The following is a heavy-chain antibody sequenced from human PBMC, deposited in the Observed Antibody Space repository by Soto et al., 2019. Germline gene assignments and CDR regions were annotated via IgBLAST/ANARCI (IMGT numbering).Heavy chain of an antibody. J-gene: IGHJ1*01. CDR1: GFNVSYNY. Sequence: EVQLVESGRNLTQPGGSLRLSCAVSGFNVSYNYMTWVRQAPGKGLEWVSVIYSGGTTFYADSVKGRFTVSRDNSKNTLYLQMNNLRVEDTAIYYCARVFVDTGMAEYFLHWGQGTLITVSS. CDR2: IYSGGTT. V-gene: IGHV3-53*01. CDR3: ARVFVDTGMAEYFLH. D-gene: IGHD5-18*01.